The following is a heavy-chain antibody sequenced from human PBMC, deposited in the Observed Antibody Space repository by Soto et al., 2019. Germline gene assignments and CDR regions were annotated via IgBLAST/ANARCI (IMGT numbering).Heavy chain of an antibody. Sequence: QVQLVQSGAEVKKPGASVKVSCKASGYTFTSYDINWVRQATGQGLEWMGWMNPNRGNTGYAQKFKVRVSITRNTSISTAYMELSSLRSEDTAVYYCERVGERAAGRFDPWGQGTQVTVSS. CDR2: MNPNRGNT. CDR3: ERVGERAAGRFDP. J-gene: IGHJ5*02. V-gene: IGHV1-8*01. D-gene: IGHD6-13*01. CDR1: GYTFTSYD.